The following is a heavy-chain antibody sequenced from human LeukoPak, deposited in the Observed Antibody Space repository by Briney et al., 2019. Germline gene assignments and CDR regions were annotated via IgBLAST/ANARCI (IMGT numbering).Heavy chain of an antibody. CDR2: INHSGST. CDR3: ARTRRKYCSSTSCEIDP. CDR1: GGSFSGYY. V-gene: IGHV4-34*01. J-gene: IGHJ5*02. Sequence: PSETLSLTCAVYGGSFSGYYWSWIRQPPGKGLEWIGEINHSGSTNYNPSLKSRVTISVDTSKNQFSLKLSSVTAADTAVYYCARTRRKYCSSTSCEIDPWGQGTLVTVSS. D-gene: IGHD2-2*01.